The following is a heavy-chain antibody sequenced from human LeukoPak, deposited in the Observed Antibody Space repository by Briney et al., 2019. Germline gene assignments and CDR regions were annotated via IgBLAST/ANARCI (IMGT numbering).Heavy chain of an antibody. CDR1: GFTLSSYG. J-gene: IGHJ4*02. CDR2: MSGSGGST. CDR3: AKHGFGVFEGY. D-gene: IGHD3-10*01. V-gene: IGHV3-23*01. Sequence: PGGSLRLSCAASGFTLSSYGMSWVRQAPGKGLEWISGMSGSGGSTYYADSVKGRFTISRDNSKNTLYLQMNSLRAEDTAVYYCAKHGFGVFEGYWGQGTLVTVSS.